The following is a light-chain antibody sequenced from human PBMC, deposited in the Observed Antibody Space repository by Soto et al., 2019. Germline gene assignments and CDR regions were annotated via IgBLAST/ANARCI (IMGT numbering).Light chain of an antibody. V-gene: IGKV1-27*01. Sequence: DIQMTQSPSSLSASVGDRVTITCRASQDISKYLAWYQQKPGKVPKVLIYATSILQSGVPAWFSGSGSWTHFTLTIRILQPEDVETYYCQHYNSAPLTFGGGTKVEI. CDR1: QDISKY. CDR3: QHYNSAPLT. J-gene: IGKJ4*01. CDR2: ATS.